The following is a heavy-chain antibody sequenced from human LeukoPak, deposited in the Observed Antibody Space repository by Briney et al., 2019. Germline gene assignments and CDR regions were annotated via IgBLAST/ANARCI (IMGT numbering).Heavy chain of an antibody. V-gene: IGHV4-59*01. CDR3: ARFWNGPPGDNWFDP. Sequence: PLETLSLTCTVSGGSISSYYWSWIRQPPGGGLEWIGYIYYSGSTNYNPSRKSRVTISVDTSKNQCSLKLSSVTAADTAVYYCARFWNGPPGDNWFDPWGQGTLVTVSS. D-gene: IGHD3-3*01. CDR1: GGSISSYY. J-gene: IGHJ5*02. CDR2: IYYSGST.